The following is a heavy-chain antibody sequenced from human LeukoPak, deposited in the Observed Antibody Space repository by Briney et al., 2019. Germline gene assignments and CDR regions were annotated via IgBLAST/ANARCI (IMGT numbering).Heavy chain of an antibody. CDR3: VRDKGDVTGRSSERFDY. D-gene: IGHD2-21*02. J-gene: IGHJ4*02. CDR2: IFCTGTT. Sequence: SETLSLTCTVSGGSISNYYWRWLRQPPGRGLGWIGYIFCTGTTNYNPSLKSRVAISVDTSKNQFSPTLSSVSAADKAVYYCVRDKGDVTGRSSERFDYWGQGTLVTVSS. CDR1: GGSISNYY. V-gene: IGHV4-59*01.